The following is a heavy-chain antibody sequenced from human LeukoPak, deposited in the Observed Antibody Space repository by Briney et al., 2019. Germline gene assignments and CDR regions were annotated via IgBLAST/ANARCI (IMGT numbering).Heavy chain of an antibody. D-gene: IGHD3-3*01. V-gene: IGHV3-21*01. Sequence: GGSLRLSCAASGFTFTSYTINWVRQAPGKGLEWVSSITSPSNNIHYADSVKGRFTISRDSAKNSLYLQMSSLRVEDTAVYYCASWAGNTQSDSWSGPFDYWGQGSLDTVSS. CDR1: GFTFTSYT. J-gene: IGHJ4*02. CDR2: ITSPSNNI. CDR3: ASWAGNTQSDSWSGPFDY.